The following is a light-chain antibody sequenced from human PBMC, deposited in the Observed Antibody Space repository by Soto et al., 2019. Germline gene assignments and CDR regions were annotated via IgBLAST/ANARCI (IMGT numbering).Light chain of an antibody. CDR3: QSYDSSLSGWM. CDR1: SSNIGAGYD. J-gene: IGLJ3*02. CDR2: GNS. V-gene: IGLV1-40*01. Sequence: QSVLTQPPSVSGAPGQRVTISCTGSSSNIGAGYDVHWYQQLPGTAPKLLIYGNSNRPSGVPDRFSGSKSGTSASLAITGLHAEDEADYYCQSYDSSLSGWMFGGGTKLTVL.